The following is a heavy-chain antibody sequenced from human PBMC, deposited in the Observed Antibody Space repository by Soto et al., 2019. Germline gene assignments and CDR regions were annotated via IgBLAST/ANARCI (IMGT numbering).Heavy chain of an antibody. D-gene: IGHD6-13*01. CDR2: IDPSDSYT. V-gene: IGHV5-10-1*01. Sequence: GESLKISCKGSGYSFTSYWISWVRQMPGKGLERMGRIDPSDSYTDYSPYFQGHVTISADKSTSTAFLQWSSLKASDTSMYYCATTRLIIAAAGDYYYYCMDVWGQGTTVTVSS. CDR1: GYSFTSYW. CDR3: ATTRLIIAAAGDYYYYCMDV. J-gene: IGHJ6*02.